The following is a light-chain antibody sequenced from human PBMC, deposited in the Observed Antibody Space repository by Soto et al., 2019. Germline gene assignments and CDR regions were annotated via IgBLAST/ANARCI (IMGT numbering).Light chain of an antibody. CDR1: QSVSSD. CDR3: QQYNNWPLT. V-gene: IGKV3-15*01. J-gene: IGKJ4*01. Sequence: VVLTQSPATLSVTPGERAPLSCRASQSVSSDLAWYEQKPGQAPRLLIYGASTRATGIPARFSGSGSGTEFTLTISSLQSEDFAVYYCQQYNNWPLTFGGGTKV. CDR2: GAS.